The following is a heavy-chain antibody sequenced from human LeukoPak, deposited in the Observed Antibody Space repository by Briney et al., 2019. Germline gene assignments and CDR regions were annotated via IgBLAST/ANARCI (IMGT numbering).Heavy chain of an antibody. CDR3: AKGVVPVAIHWFDP. V-gene: IGHV3-11*01. D-gene: IGHD2-2*01. J-gene: IGHJ5*02. Sequence: GGSLRLSCAASGFTFSDYYMSWIRQAPGKGLEWVSYISSSGSTIYYADSVKGRFTISRDNSKNTLYLQMNSLRAEDTAVYYCAKGVVPVAIHWFDPWGQGTLVTVSS. CDR2: ISSSGSTI. CDR1: GFTFSDYY.